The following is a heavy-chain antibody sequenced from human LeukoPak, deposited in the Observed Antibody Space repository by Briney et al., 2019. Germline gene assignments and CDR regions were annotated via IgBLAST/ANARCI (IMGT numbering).Heavy chain of an antibody. Sequence: ASVKVSCKVSGYTLTELSMHWVRQAPGKGLEWMGGFDPEDGETIYAQKFQGRVTITADKSTSTAYMELSSLRSEDTAVYYCARVIGLVDYWGQGTLVTVSS. D-gene: IGHD2/OR15-2a*01. V-gene: IGHV1-24*01. J-gene: IGHJ4*02. CDR3: ARVIGLVDY. CDR1: GYTLTELS. CDR2: FDPEDGET.